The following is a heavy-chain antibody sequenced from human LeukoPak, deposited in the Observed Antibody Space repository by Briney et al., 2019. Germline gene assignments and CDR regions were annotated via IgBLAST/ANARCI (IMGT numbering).Heavy chain of an antibody. Sequence: SETLSLTCTVSVGSISSYYWSWIRQPPGKGLEGIGYIYYSGSTNYNPSLKSRVTISVDTSKNQFSLKLSSVTAADTAVYYCARALYSSSWYDYWGQGTLVTVSS. J-gene: IGHJ4*02. CDR2: IYYSGST. D-gene: IGHD6-13*01. CDR3: ARALYSSSWYDY. CDR1: VGSISSYY. V-gene: IGHV4-59*01.